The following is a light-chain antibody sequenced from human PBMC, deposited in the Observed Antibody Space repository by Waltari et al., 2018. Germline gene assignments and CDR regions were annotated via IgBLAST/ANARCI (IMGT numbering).Light chain of an antibody. V-gene: IGKV2-28*01. CDR2: LGS. J-gene: IGKJ2*01. Sequence: DIVMTQSPLSLPVTPGEPASIACRSSQSLLHSNGYNYLDWYLQTPGQSLQLLIYLGSNRASGVPDRFSGSGSGTDFTLKISRVEAEDVGVYYCMQALQTPPYTFGQGTKLEIK. CDR3: MQALQTPPYT. CDR1: QSLLHSNGYNY.